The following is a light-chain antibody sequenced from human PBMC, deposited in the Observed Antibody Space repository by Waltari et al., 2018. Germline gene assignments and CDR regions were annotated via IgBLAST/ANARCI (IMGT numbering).Light chain of an antibody. V-gene: IGKV3-20*01. CDR3: QNHERLPAT. CDR1: QSIGRY. CDR2: GAS. Sequence: IVLTQSPGTRSLSPGERATLSCRASQSIGRYVAWYQQKPDQAPRLLIYGASSRATGIPDRFSGSGSGTDFSLTISRLEPEDFAVYYCQNHERLPATFGQGTKVEIK. J-gene: IGKJ1*01.